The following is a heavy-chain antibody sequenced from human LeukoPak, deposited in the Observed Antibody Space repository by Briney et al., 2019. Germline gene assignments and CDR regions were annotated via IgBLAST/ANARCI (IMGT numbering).Heavy chain of an antibody. CDR1: GGSFSGYY. Sequence: SETLSLTRAVYGGSFSGYYWSWIRQPPGKGLEWIGEINHSGSTNYNPSLKSRVTISVDTSKNQFSLKLSSVTAADTAVYYCARYVITGTTGFDYWGQGTLVTVSS. CDR3: ARYVITGTTGFDY. V-gene: IGHV4-34*01. CDR2: INHSGST. J-gene: IGHJ4*02. D-gene: IGHD1-20*01.